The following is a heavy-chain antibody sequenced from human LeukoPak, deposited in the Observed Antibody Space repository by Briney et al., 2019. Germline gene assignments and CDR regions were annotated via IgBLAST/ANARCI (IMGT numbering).Heavy chain of an antibody. CDR2: ISGSGGST. V-gene: IGHV3-23*01. CDR3: AKVFGDYYGMDV. J-gene: IGHJ6*02. Sequence: PGGSLRLSCAASGFTFSSYGMHWVRQAPGKGLEWVTAISGSGGSTYYADSVKGRFTISRDNSKNTLYLQMNSLRAEDTAVYYCAKVFGDYYGMDVWGQGTTVTVSS. D-gene: IGHD3-10*02. CDR1: GFTFSSYG.